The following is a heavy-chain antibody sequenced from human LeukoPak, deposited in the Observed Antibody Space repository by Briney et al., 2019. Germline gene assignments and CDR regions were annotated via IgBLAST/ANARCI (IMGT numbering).Heavy chain of an antibody. V-gene: IGHV3-23*01. D-gene: IGHD3-10*01. CDR3: AKRGVVIRVFLVGFHKEAYYFDS. J-gene: IGHJ4*02. Sequence: GGSLKLSCAASGMTVSNYYMSWIRQAPGKGLEWVAGLSGSGGGTNYADSVQGRFTISRDNPKNTLYLQMNSLRAEDTAVYFCAKRGVVIRVFLVGFHKEAYYFDSWGQGALVTVSS. CDR2: LSGSGGGT. CDR1: GMTVSNYY.